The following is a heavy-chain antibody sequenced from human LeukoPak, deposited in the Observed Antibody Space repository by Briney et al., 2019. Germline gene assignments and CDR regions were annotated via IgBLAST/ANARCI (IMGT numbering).Heavy chain of an antibody. V-gene: IGHV6-1*01. J-gene: IGHJ5*02. D-gene: IGHD6-19*01. Sequence: SQTLSLTCAISGDSVSANNAAWNWIRQSPSRGLEWLGRTYYRSKWYTAYAVSVKSRITINSDTSKNQFSLHLNSVTPADTAVYYCARGRSGWYKYFPYNWFDPWGQGTLVTVSS. CDR3: ARGRSGWYKYFPYNWFDP. CDR1: GDSVSANNAA. CDR2: TYYRSKWYT.